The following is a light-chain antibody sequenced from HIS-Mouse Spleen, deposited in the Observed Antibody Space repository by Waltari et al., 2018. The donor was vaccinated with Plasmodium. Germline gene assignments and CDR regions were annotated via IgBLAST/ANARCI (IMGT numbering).Light chain of an antibody. V-gene: IGKV3-15*01. CDR3: QQYNNWSFT. CDR1: QSVSSN. CDR2: GAS. Sequence: EIVMPQSPATLSVSPGERATLSCRASQSVSSNLSWYQQKPGQAPRLLIYGASTRATGIPTRCSGSGAGTEFTLTISSLQSEDFAVYYCQQYNNWSFTFGPGTKVDIK. J-gene: IGKJ3*01.